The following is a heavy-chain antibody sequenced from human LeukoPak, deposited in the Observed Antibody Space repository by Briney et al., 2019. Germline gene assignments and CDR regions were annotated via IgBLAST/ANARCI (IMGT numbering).Heavy chain of an antibody. V-gene: IGHV3-23*01. CDR1: GFTFSTYG. J-gene: IGHJ4*02. CDR2: MSDSGTNT. D-gene: IGHD3-10*02. Sequence: GGSLRLSCGASGFTFSTYGMTWVRQAPGKGLEWVSGMSDSGTNTYYADSVKGRFTISRDNSKNTLYLQMNSLRAEDTAVYYCAKDPRYYDREYYWGQGTLVTVSS. CDR3: AKDPRYYDREYY.